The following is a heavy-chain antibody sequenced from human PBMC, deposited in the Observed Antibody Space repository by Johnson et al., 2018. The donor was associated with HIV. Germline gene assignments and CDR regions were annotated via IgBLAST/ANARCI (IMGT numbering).Heavy chain of an antibody. CDR2: IASACDT. J-gene: IGHJ3*02. Sequence: VQLVESGGGLIQPGGSLRLSCAASGFTVSSNYMSWVRQAPGKGLEWVSGIASACDTSSPGSVKGRFTISRDNSKNTMYLQMNSLRAEDTAVYYCAKDIGDGYNRWGGLDIWGQGTMVTVSS. D-gene: IGHD5-24*01. CDR3: AKDIGDGYNRWGGLDI. CDR1: GFTVSSNY. V-gene: IGHV3-53*01.